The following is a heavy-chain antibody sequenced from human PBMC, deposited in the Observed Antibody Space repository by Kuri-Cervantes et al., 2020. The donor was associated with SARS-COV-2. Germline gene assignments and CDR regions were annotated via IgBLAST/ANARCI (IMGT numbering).Heavy chain of an antibody. V-gene: IGHV4-38-2*02. CDR2: FYHTGYT. CDR3: ARGDGSFPRWWGDYTATIKYYFEY. CDR1: GYSISSGYY. J-gene: IGHJ4*02. Sequence: SETLSLTCTVSGYSISSGYYWGWIRQPPGKGLEWIGSFYHTGYTHYNPSLKSRVTISVDTSKNQFSLKLTSVTAADTAVYYCARGDGSFPRWWGDYTATIKYYFEYWGQGTLVT. D-gene: IGHD2-15*01.